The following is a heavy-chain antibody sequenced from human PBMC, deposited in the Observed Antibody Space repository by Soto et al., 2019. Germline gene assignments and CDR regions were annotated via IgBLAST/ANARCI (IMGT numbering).Heavy chain of an antibody. CDR2: INPSGGST. CDR3: AISSSPLGGMDV. V-gene: IGHV1-46*03. Sequence: SVKVSCKASGYTFTSYYMHWVRLAPGQGLEWMGIINPSGGSTSYAQKFQGRVTMTRDTSTSTVYMELSSLRSEDTAVYYCAISSSPLGGMDVWGQGTTVTVSS. CDR1: GYTFTSYY. D-gene: IGHD6-13*01. J-gene: IGHJ6*02.